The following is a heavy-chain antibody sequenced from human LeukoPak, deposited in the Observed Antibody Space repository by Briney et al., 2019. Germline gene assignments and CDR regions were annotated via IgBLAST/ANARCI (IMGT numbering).Heavy chain of an antibody. V-gene: IGHV3-53*01. CDR2: IYRDGGT. Sequence: GGSLRLSCAASGFTVTSKYMSWVRQAPGKGLEWVSVIYRDGGTLYADSVKGRFTISRDNSKNTVYFQMNSLRPEDTAIYHCVTETWNDWGQGTLVTVSS. D-gene: IGHD1-1*01. CDR3: VTETWND. J-gene: IGHJ4*02. CDR1: GFTVTSKY.